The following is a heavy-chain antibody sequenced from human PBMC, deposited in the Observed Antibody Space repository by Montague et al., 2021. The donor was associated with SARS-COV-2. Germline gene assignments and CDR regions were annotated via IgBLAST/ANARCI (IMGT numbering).Heavy chain of an antibody. V-gene: IGHV6-1*01. J-gene: IGHJ4*02. CDR3: ARHGSWWLQLWSPFDS. CDR1: GDSVSSNSAA. D-gene: IGHD5-18*01. Sequence: CAISGDSVSSNSAAWNWIRQSPSRGLEWLGRTYYRSKWYNDYAVSVKSRITINPDTSKNQFSLKLSSVTAADTAVYYCARHGSWWLQLWSPFDSWGQGALVTVSS. CDR2: TYYRSKWYN.